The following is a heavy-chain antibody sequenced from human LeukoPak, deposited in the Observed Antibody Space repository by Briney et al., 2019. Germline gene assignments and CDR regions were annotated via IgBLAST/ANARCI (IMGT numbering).Heavy chain of an antibody. Sequence: GGSLRLSCAASGFTFSSYWMNWVRQAPGKGLEWVANIKQDGSEIYYVDSVKGRFTISRDNAKNSLYLQMNSMRAEDTALYYCVRAMDVWGKGTTVTVSS. CDR3: VRAMDV. CDR2: IKQDGSEI. CDR1: GFTFSSYW. V-gene: IGHV3-7*01. J-gene: IGHJ6*03.